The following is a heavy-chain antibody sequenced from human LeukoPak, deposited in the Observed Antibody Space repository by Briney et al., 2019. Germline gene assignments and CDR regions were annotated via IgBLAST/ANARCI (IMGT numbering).Heavy chain of an antibody. V-gene: IGHV3-21*01. D-gene: IGHD1-26*01. Sequence: GGSLRLSCAASGFTFSSYSMNWVRQAPGKGLEWVSSISSSSSYIYYADSVKCRFTISRDNAKNSLYLQMNSLRAEDTAVYYCAKDLVVGADADYYYYYMDVWGKGTTVTISS. CDR1: GFTFSSYS. CDR2: ISSSSSYI. J-gene: IGHJ6*03. CDR3: AKDLVVGADADYYYYYMDV.